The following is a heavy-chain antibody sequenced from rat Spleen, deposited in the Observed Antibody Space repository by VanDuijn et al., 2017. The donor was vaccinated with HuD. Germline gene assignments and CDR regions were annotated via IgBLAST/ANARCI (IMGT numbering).Heavy chain of an antibody. J-gene: IGHJ3*01. CDR3: TTVSYGGGY. V-gene: IGHV5-20*01. CDR1: GFTFSDYD. D-gene: IGHD1-11*01. CDR2: INFDGGRN. Sequence: EVQVVESGGGLVQPGRSMKLSCAASGFTFSDYDLAWVRQAPTRGLEWVASINFDGGRNFYRDSVKGRFTISRDNAKSTLSLQMDSLRSEDTATYYCTTVSYGGGYWGQGTLVTVSS.